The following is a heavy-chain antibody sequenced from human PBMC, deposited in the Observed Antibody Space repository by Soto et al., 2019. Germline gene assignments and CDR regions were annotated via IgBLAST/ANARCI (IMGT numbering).Heavy chain of an antibody. V-gene: IGHV1-69*04. Sequence: ASVKVSCKASGYTFTSYAMNWVRQAPGQGLEWMGRIIPILGIANYAQKFQGRVTITADKSTSTAYMELSSLRSEDTAVYYCAREGITMVRGVKHNWFDPWGQGTLVTVSS. CDR2: IIPILGIA. D-gene: IGHD3-10*01. CDR3: AREGITMVRGVKHNWFDP. CDR1: GYTFTSYA. J-gene: IGHJ5*02.